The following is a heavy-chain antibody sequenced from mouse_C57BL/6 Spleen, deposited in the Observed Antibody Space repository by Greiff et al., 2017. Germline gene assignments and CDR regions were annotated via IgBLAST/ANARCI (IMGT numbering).Heavy chain of an antibody. CDR2: IDPSDSYT. V-gene: IGHV1-69*01. D-gene: IGHD1-1*01. J-gene: IGHJ2*01. Sequence: QVQLQQSGAELVMPGASVKLSCKASGYTFTSYWMHWVKQRPGQGLEWIGEIDPSDSYTNYNQKFKGKSTLTVDKSSSTAYMQLSSLTSEDSAVYYCARCPTTGDFDYWGQGTTLTVSS. CDR1: GYTFTSYW. CDR3: ARCPTTGDFDY.